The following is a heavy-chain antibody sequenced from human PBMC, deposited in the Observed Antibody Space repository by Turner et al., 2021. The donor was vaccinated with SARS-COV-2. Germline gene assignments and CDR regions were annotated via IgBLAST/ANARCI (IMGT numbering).Heavy chain of an antibody. D-gene: IGHD3-22*01. CDR2: IYYSGST. CDR1: GGSISSSSYY. V-gene: IGHV4-39*01. Sequence: QLQLQESGPGLVKPSEPLSLTCTVSGGSISSSSYYWGWFRQPPGKGLEWIGNIYYSGSTYYNPSLKSRVTISVDTSKNKFSLKLSSVTAADTAVYYCASRLITMIVVVKDLSAFDIWGQGTMVTVSS. J-gene: IGHJ3*02. CDR3: ASRLITMIVVVKDLSAFDI.